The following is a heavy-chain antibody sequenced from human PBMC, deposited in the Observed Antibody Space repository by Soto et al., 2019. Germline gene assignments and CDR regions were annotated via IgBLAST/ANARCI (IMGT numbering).Heavy chain of an antibody. CDR3: ATDKGDSHGYGNY. Sequence: SVKVSCKASGFTFTKSAVQWVRQARGQRLEWIGWIVVGSGNTNYAQKFQERVTITRDMSTTTDDMERSSLRSEDTAVYYGATDKGDSHGYGNYWGQGTLVTVS. J-gene: IGHJ4*02. CDR2: IVVGSGNT. V-gene: IGHV1-58*01. CDR1: GFTFTKSA. D-gene: IGHD5-18*01.